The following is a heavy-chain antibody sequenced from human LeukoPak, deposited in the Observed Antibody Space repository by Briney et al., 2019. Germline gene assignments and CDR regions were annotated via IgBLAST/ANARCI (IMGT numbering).Heavy chain of an antibody. V-gene: IGHV4-34*01. CDR3: ARVRGITIFGVVIPA. J-gene: IGHJ5*02. CDR2: INHSGST. CDR1: GGSFSGYY. Sequence: PSETLSLTCAVYGGSFSGYYWSWIRQPPGKGLEWIGEINHSGSTNYNPSLKSRVTISVDTSKNQSSLKLSSVTAADTAVYYCARVRGITIFGVVIPAWGQGTLVTVSS. D-gene: IGHD3-3*01.